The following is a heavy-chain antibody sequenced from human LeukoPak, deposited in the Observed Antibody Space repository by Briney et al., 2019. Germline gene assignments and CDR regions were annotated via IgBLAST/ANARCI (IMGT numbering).Heavy chain of an antibody. D-gene: IGHD6-19*01. CDR1: GFTLSSYD. J-gene: IGHJ6*02. V-gene: IGHV3-13*01. CDR3: ARGSGWGTYYYYGMDV. CDR2: IGTAGDT. Sequence: GGSLRLSCAASGFTLSSYDMHWVRQATGKGLVWVSAIGTAGDTYYPGSVKGRFTISRENAKNSLYLQMNSLRAGDTAVYYCARGSGWGTYYYYGMDVWGQGTTVTVSS.